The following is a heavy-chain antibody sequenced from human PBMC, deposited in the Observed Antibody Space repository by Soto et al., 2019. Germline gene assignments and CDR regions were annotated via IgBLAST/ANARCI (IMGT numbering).Heavy chain of an antibody. D-gene: IGHD6-13*01. V-gene: IGHV3-48*02. CDR3: ARDSSSWNFDY. CDR1: GFTFSSFS. J-gene: IGHJ4*02. Sequence: EVQLVESGGGLVQPGGSLRLSCAASGFTFSSFSMNWVRQAPGKGLEWLSYITSSSSIIYYADSVKGRFTISRDNAKNSLYVQMNSLRDEDTAVYFCARDSSSWNFDYWGQGALVTVSS. CDR2: ITSSSSII.